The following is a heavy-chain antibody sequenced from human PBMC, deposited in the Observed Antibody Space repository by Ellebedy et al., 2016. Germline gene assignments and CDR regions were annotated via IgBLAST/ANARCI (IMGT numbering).Heavy chain of an antibody. V-gene: IGHV3-23*01. CDR3: REGHYSDV. D-gene: IGHD2-15*01. CDR1: GFSFNTFF. Sequence: GESLKISXAASGFSFNTFFMSWVRHSPWRGLEWVSTISAGSDTTRFADSVKGRFTISRDNSRNILYLHMNSLRVDDTAKYYCREGHYSDVWGQGTLVTVSS. J-gene: IGHJ1*01. CDR2: ISAGSDTT.